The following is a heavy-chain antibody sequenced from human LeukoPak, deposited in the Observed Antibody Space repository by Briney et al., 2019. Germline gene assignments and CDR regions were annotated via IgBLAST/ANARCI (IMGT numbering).Heavy chain of an antibody. V-gene: IGHV4-34*01. CDR3: ARGTVKYSDGPKTLDYFDY. CDR2: SNHSGST. D-gene: IGHD5-18*01. J-gene: IGHJ4*02. Sequence: PSETLSLTCAVYGGSFSGYYWSWIRQPPRKGLEWIGESNHSGSTNYNPSLKSRVTISVDTSKNQFSLKLSSVTAADTAVYYCARGTVKYSDGPKTLDYFDYWGQGTLVTVSS. CDR1: GGSFSGYY.